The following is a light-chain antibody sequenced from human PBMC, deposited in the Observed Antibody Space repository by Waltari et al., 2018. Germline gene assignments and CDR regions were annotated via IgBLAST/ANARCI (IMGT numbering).Light chain of an antibody. V-gene: IGKV4-1*01. J-gene: IGKJ1*01. CDR3: QQYYSTPPT. CDR1: QSVLYSSNITNY. CDR2: WAS. Sequence: DIVMTQSPDSLAVSLGERATNNFKSSQSVLYSSNITNYLAWNQQKPGQPPKLLIYWASTRESGVPDRFRGSGSVTDFTLTISSLQAEDVAVYYCQQYYSTPPTFGQGTKVEIK.